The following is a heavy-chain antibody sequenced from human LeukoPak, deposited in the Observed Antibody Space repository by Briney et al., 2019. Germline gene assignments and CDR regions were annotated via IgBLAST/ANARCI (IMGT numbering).Heavy chain of an antibody. CDR3: VGKYGDYEPGPFDY. Sequence: SETLSLTCTVSGGSISSSSYYWSWIRQPPGKGLEWIGYIYYSGSTNYNPSLKSRVTISVDTSKNQFSLKLSSVTAADTAVYYCVGKYGDYEPGPFDYWGQGTLVTVSS. CDR2: IYYSGST. CDR1: GGSISSSSYY. J-gene: IGHJ4*02. D-gene: IGHD4-17*01. V-gene: IGHV4-61*01.